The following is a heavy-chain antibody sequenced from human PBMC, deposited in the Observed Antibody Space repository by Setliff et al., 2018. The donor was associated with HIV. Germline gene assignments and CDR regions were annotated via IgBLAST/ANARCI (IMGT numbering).Heavy chain of an antibody. V-gene: IGHV1-18*01. CDR2: ISAYNGNT. D-gene: IGHD5-12*01. CDR1: GYTFTSYG. CDR3: ARGPLYGYDRGYFDY. Sequence: GASVKVSCKASGYTFTSYGISWVRQAPGQGLEWMGWISAYNGNTNYAQKFQDRVTITADESTTTVYMEVRSLKSEDTALYYCARGPLYGYDRGYFDYWGQGTLVTVSS. J-gene: IGHJ4*02.